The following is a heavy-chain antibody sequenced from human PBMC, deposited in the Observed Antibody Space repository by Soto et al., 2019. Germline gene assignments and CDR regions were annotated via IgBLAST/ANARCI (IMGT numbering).Heavy chain of an antibody. J-gene: IGHJ6*02. CDR1: GGTFSSYT. CDR3: ASSGIVGAAPYYYYGMDV. D-gene: IGHD1-26*01. Sequence: SVKVSCKASGGTFSSYTISWVRQAPGQGLEWMGRIIPILGIANYAQKFQGRVTITADKSTSTAYMELISLRSGDTAVYYCASSGIVGAAPYYYYGMDVWGQGTTVTVSS. CDR2: IIPILGIA. V-gene: IGHV1-69*02.